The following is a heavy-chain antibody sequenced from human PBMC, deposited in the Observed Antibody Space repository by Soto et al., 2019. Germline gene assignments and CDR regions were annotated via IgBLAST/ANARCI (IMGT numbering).Heavy chain of an antibody. CDR2: IYHSGNT. J-gene: IGHJ4*01. V-gene: IGHV4-4*02. D-gene: IGHD3-10*01. Sequence: QVQLQESGPGLVKPSGTLSLTCTVSGGSISNNNWWSWVRQTPEKGLEWIGQIYHSGNTNYNPSLKSRVFMSVDKSKNQFSLKMNSATAADTAVYYCARFLPGFVGENEAFEFWGHGTLVTVSS. CDR1: GGSISNNNW. CDR3: ARFLPGFVGENEAFEF.